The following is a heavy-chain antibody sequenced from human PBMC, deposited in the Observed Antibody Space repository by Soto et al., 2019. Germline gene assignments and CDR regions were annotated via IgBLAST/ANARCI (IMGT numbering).Heavy chain of an antibody. D-gene: IGHD2-2*01. CDR2: ISSSSSYI. J-gene: IGHJ6*03. V-gene: IGHV3-21*01. CDR1: GFTFSSYS. Sequence: EVQLVESGGGLVKPGGSLRLSCAASGFTFSSYSMNWVRQAPGKGLEWVSSISSSSSYIYYADSVKGRCTISRDNAKNSLYLQMNSPRAEDTAVYYCASAPLVVVVPAADGYYYMDVWGKGTTVTVSS. CDR3: ASAPLVVVVPAADGYYYMDV.